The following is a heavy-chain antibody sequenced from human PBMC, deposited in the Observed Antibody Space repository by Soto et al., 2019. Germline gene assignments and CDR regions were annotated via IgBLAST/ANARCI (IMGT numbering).Heavy chain of an antibody. CDR3: ARDSATVTTRGFDY. CDR2: IYHSGST. J-gene: IGHJ4*02. CDR1: GGSISSSNW. Sequence: SETLSLTCAVSGGSISSSNWWSWVRQPPGKGLEWIGEIYHSGSTNYNPSLKSRVTISVDKSKNQFSLKLSSVTAADTAVYYCARDSATVTTRGFDYWGQGTLVTVSS. V-gene: IGHV4-4*02. D-gene: IGHD4-17*01.